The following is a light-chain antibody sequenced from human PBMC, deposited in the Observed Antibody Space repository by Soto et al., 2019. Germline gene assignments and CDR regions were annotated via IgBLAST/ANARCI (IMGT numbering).Light chain of an antibody. CDR1: QSVSSSY. CDR2: GAS. Sequence: EIVLTQSPGTLSLSPGERATLSCRASQSVSSSYLAWYQQKPGQAPRLLIYGASSTATGIPDRFSGSGSGTDFTLTISRLEPEDFAVYYCQQYGSSPLTLGGGTKVDIK. J-gene: IGKJ4*01. CDR3: QQYGSSPLT. V-gene: IGKV3-20*01.